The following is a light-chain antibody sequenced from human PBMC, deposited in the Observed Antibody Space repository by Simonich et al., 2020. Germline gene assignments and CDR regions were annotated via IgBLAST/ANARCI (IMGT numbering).Light chain of an antibody. CDR1: SSDVGGYNY. Sequence: QSALTQPASVSGSPGQSITISCTGTSSDVGGYNYVSWYQQPPGKAPKLMIYDVSKRPSGFSNRFSGSKSGNTASLTISGLQAEDEADYYCSSYTSSSTYVVFGGGTKLTVL. V-gene: IGLV2-14*01. J-gene: IGLJ2*01. CDR3: SSYTSSSTYVV. CDR2: DVS.